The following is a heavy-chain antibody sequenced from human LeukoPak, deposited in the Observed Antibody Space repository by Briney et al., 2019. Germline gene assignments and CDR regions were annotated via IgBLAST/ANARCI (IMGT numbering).Heavy chain of an antibody. V-gene: IGHV5-51*01. CDR1: GYSFTTYW. CDR3: ARHRSTASFMDV. CDR2: IYPEDSDT. Sequence: GESLQISCQGSGYSFTTYWIGWVRQMPGIGLEWVGIIYPEDSDTRYSPSFQGQVTISADKSISTAYLQWSSLRASDTAVYYCARHRSTASFMDVWGQGTTVTVS. D-gene: IGHD2-2*01. J-gene: IGHJ6*02.